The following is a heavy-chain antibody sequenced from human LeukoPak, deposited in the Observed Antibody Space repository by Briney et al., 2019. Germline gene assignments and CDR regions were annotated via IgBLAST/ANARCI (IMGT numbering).Heavy chain of an antibody. CDR3: SRDPAMTSGYGMDV. J-gene: IGHJ6*02. Sequence: GGSLRLSCAASGFTFSNHAMSWVRQAPGKGLERVSVIYTGGSTYYADSVKGRFTISRDDSKNMVYLQMNSLRAEDTAVYFCSRDPAMTSGYGMDVWGQGTTVTVSS. D-gene: IGHD4-11*01. V-gene: IGHV3-66*01. CDR2: IYTGGST. CDR1: GFTFSNHA.